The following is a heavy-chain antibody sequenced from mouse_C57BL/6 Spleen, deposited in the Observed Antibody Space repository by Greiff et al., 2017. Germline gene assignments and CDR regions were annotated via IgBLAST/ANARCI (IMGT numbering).Heavy chain of an antibody. CDR1: GYTFTSYD. CDR3: ARRVITTGGGFAY. V-gene: IGHV1-85*01. CDR2: IYPRDGSP. Sequence: VQLQQSGPELVKPGASVKLSCKASGYTFTSYDINWVKQRPGQGLEWIGWIYPRDGSPKYNEKFKGKATLTVDTSSSTAYMELHSLTSEDSAVYFCARRVITTGGGFAYWGQGTLVTVSA. J-gene: IGHJ3*01. D-gene: IGHD1-1*01.